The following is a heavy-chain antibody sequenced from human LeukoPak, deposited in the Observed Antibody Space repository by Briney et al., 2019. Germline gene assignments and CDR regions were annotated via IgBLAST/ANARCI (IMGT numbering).Heavy chain of an antibody. D-gene: IGHD2-2*01. CDR1: GFSFRNSW. J-gene: IGHJ5*02. V-gene: IGHV3-7*01. Sequence: GGSLRLSCAASGFSFRNSWMSWVRQAPGKGLEWVANIRQDGDEIYYMDSVKGRFTISRDNAKKSPYLQMNLLRAEDTAVYYCATLNWDDGVVSGFDRWGQGILVTVSS. CDR3: ATLNWDDGVVSGFDR. CDR2: IRQDGDEI.